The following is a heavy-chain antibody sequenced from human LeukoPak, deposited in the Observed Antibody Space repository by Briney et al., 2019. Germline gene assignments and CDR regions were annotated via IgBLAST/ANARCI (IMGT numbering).Heavy chain of an antibody. CDR1: GGSISNYY. CDR2: IHYSGNT. J-gene: IGHJ4*02. V-gene: IGHV4-59*08. CDR3: ARRGWLAQFDY. Sequence: SETLSLTCVVSGGSISNYYWSWIRQPPGKRLEWIGYIHYSGNTYYNPSLKSRVTISVDTSKNQFSLKLSSVTAADTAVYYCARRGWLAQFDYWGQGTLVTVSS. D-gene: IGHD5-12*01.